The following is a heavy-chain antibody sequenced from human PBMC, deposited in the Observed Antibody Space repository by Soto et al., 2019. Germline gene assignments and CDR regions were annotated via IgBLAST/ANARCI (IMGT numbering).Heavy chain of an antibody. V-gene: IGHV4-59*01. Sequence: SETLSLTCSVSGDSIRSYYWTWIRQPPGKGXXWXXYVXXXXNXXXNPSLQSRVTISEDASKNQVSLRLTSVTAADTAVYFCAREQYNWKIWGQGTLVTASS. CDR2: VXXXXNX. CDR1: GDSIRSYY. CDR3: AREQYNWKI. D-gene: IGHD1-20*01. J-gene: IGHJ4*02.